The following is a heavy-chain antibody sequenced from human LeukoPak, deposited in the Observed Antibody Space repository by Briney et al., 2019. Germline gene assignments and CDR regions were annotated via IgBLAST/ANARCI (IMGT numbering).Heavy chain of an antibody. D-gene: IGHD6-13*01. V-gene: IGHV1-18*01. Sequence: ASVKVSCKASGYTFNTYGINWVRQAPGQGPEWMGWISAYNGNTNYAQKFQGRVTTTTDTSTSTAYMELRSLRSDDTAMYYCARWARGYSDPFDIWGQGTMVTVSS. CDR2: ISAYNGNT. CDR3: ARWARGYSDPFDI. J-gene: IGHJ3*02. CDR1: GYTFNTYG.